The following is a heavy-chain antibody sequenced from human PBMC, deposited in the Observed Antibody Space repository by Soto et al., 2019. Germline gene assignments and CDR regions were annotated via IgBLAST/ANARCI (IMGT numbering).Heavy chain of an antibody. CDR2: ISGSGGST. V-gene: IGHV3-23*01. CDR3: AKEGFPPPLPPLRASFDY. Sequence: GGSLRLSCAASGFTFSSYAMSWVRQAPGKGLEWVSAISGSGGSTYYADSVKGRFTISRDNSKNTLYLQMNSLRAEDTAVYYCAKEGFPPPLPPLRASFDYWGQGTLVTVSS. CDR1: GFTFSSYA. D-gene: IGHD4-17*01. J-gene: IGHJ4*02.